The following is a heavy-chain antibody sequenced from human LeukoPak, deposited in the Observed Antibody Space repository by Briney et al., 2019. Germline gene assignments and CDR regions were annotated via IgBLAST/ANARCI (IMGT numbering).Heavy chain of an antibody. CDR2: IYHSGNT. CDR1: GGSISTTNW. D-gene: IGHD5-12*01. Sequence: PSGTLSLTCTVSGGSISTTNWWTWVRQPPGKGLEWIGEIYHSGNTNYNPSLKRRVTISIDKSKNQFSLKLSSLTAADTAVYYCAGLWGISATTTDYWGQGSLVTVSS. CDR3: AGLWGISATTTDY. J-gene: IGHJ4*02. V-gene: IGHV4-4*02.